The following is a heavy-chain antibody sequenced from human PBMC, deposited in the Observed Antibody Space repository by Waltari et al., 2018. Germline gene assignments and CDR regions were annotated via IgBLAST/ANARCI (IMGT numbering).Heavy chain of an antibody. V-gene: IGHV4-38-2*01. D-gene: IGHD3-22*01. J-gene: IGHJ4*02. CDR1: GYSISSGYY. CDR3: ARTYYYDSSGYSY. Sequence: QVQLQESGPGLVKPSETLSLTCAVSGYSISSGYYWGWIRQPPGKGLEWIGSIYHSGSPYYNPSLKSRVTISVDTSKHQFSLKLSSVTAADTAVYYCARTYYYDSSGYSYWGQGTLVTVSS. CDR2: IYHSGSP.